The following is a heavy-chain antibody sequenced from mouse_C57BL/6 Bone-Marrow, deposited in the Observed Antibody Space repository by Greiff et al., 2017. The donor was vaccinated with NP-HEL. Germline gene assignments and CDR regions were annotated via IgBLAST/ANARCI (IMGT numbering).Heavy chain of an antibody. D-gene: IGHD1-1*01. CDR3: ATKIYYYGSSYVDLAWFAY. V-gene: IGHV1-81*01. CDR1: GYTFTSYG. CDR2: IYPRSGNT. Sequence: QVQLKESGAELARPGASVKLSCKASGYTFTSYGISWVKQRTGQGLEWIGEIYPRSGNTYYNEKFKGKATLTADKSSSTAYMELRSLTSEDSAVYFCATKIYYYGSSYVDLAWFAYWGQGTLVTVSA. J-gene: IGHJ3*01.